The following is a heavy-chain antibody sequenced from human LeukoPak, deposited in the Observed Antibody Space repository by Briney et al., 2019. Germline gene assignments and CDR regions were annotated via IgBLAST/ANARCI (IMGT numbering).Heavy chain of an antibody. CDR3: ARGGFYYYGSGRFRTFDY. CDR1: GGSISSGSYH. Sequence: PSETLSLTCTVSGGSISSGSYHWSWIRQPPGKGLEWIGEINHSGSTNYNPSLKSRVTISVDTSKNQFSLKLSSVTAADTAVYYCARGGFYYYGSGRFRTFDYWGQGTLVTVSS. D-gene: IGHD3-10*01. CDR2: INHSGST. V-gene: IGHV4-39*07. J-gene: IGHJ4*02.